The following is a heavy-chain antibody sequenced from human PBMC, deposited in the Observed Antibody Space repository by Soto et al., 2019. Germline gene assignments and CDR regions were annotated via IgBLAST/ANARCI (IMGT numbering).Heavy chain of an antibody. V-gene: IGHV1-69*01. D-gene: IGHD2-8*01. CDR2: IISIFGTT. CDR1: GGTFSSYV. Sequence: QVQLVQSGAEVKKPGSSVKVSCKASGGTFSSYVIGWVRQAPGQGLEWMGGIISIFGTTHYAQRFQGRVTITADESPSTAYMELSSLRSEDTAAYYCATPLAYAMRGWDGLDVWGQGTTVTVSS. CDR3: ATPLAYAMRGWDGLDV. J-gene: IGHJ6*02.